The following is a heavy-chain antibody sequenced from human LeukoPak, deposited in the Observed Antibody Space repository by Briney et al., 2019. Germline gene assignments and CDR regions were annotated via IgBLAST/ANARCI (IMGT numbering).Heavy chain of an antibody. V-gene: IGHV3-74*01. Sequence: PGGSLRLSCGASGFTFSSYWMHWVRRAPGRGLVWVSRINSDGNTSSYADSVEGRFNIHSDNAKNTLYLQINRLRAEDTAVYYCARVAYYYDSSGYYFDYWGQGTLVTVSS. CDR3: ARVAYYYDSSGYYFDY. D-gene: IGHD3-22*01. CDR2: INSDGNTS. J-gene: IGHJ4*02. CDR1: GFTFSSYW.